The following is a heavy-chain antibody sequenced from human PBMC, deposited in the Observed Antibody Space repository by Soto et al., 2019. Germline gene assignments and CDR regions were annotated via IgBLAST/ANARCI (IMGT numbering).Heavy chain of an antibody. J-gene: IGHJ6*03. Sequence: EVQLLESGGGLVQPGGSLRLSCAASGFTFSSYAMSWVRQAPGKGLEWVSAISGSGGSTYYADSVKGRFTISRDNSKNTLYLQMNRLRAEDTAVYYCAKTDGDYGGYYYYYMDVWGKGTTVTVSS. V-gene: IGHV3-23*01. CDR2: ISGSGGST. CDR3: AKTDGDYGGYYYYYMDV. D-gene: IGHD4-17*01. CDR1: GFTFSSYA.